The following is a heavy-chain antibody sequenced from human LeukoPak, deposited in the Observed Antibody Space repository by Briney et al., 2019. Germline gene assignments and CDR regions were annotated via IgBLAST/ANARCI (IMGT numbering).Heavy chain of an antibody. CDR1: GFRFSTSA. D-gene: IGHD6-19*01. V-gene: IGHV3-23*01. J-gene: IGHJ3*01. Sequence: GGSLSLSCEASGFRFSTSAMSWVRQAPGRGLEWVSAVSGSGVRTHYADSVKGRFTISRDNSRLFLQMNSLTAEDAGVYYCAKDASAVAGPEGSFDVWGQGTVVTVTS. CDR2: VSGSGVRT. CDR3: AKDASAVAGPEGSFDV.